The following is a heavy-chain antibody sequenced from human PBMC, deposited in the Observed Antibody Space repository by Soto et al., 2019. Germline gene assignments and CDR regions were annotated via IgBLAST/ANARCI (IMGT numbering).Heavy chain of an antibody. Sequence: GGSLRLSCAASGFTFSSYDMNWVRQAPGKGLEWVSYISSSSSTIYYADSVKGRFTISRDNAKNSLYLQMNSLRDEDTAVYYCARGAXYDSSGIRLNWFDPWGQGTLVTVSS. CDR3: ARGAXYDSSGIRLNWFDP. D-gene: IGHD3-22*01. J-gene: IGHJ5*02. CDR1: GFTFSSYD. CDR2: ISSSSSTI. V-gene: IGHV3-48*02.